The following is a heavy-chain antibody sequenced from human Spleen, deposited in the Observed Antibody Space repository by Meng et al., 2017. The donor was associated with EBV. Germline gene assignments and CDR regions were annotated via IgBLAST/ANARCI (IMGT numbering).Heavy chain of an antibody. CDR1: GYTFTSHY. CDR2: VFPYNGAT. CDR3: ASLWGSGSFHDF. V-gene: IGHV1-2*06. J-gene: IGHJ4*02. Sequence: QVHRVRSGGGVKKFGASVKVSCKAPGYTFTSHYVHWVRQAPGQGLEWLGRVFPYNGATDYSQKFQGRVTMTSDTSITTVYMDLNSLRSDDTAVYYCASLWGSGSFHDFWGQGTLVTVSS. D-gene: IGHD3-10*01.